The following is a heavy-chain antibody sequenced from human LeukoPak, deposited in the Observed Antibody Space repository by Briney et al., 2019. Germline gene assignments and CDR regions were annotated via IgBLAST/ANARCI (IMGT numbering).Heavy chain of an antibody. Sequence: GGSLTLSCAASGFTFSSYSMNWVRQAPGKGLEWVSSISSSSSYIYYADSVKGRFTISRDNAKNSLYLQMNSLRAEDTAVYYCAREMGSSYYDSSGYHGFFDYWGQGTLVTVSS. CDR3: AREMGSSYYDSSGYHGFFDY. CDR2: ISSSSSYI. CDR1: GFTFSSYS. V-gene: IGHV3-21*01. D-gene: IGHD3-22*01. J-gene: IGHJ4*02.